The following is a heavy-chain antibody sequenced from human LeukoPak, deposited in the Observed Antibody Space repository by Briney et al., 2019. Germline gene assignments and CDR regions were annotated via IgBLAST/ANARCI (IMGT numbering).Heavy chain of an antibody. Sequence: EPSETLSLTCAVYGGSFSGYYWSWIRQPPGKGLEWIGEINHSGSTNYNPSLKSRVTISVDTSKNQFPLKLSSVTAADTAVYYCARVKNWGGRTVWSDPWGQGTLVTVSS. CDR3: ARVKNWGGRTVWSDP. CDR1: GGSFSGYY. CDR2: INHSGST. D-gene: IGHD7-27*01. V-gene: IGHV4-34*01. J-gene: IGHJ5*02.